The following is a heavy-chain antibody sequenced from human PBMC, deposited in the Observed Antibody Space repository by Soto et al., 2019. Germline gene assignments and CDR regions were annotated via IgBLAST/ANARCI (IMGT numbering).Heavy chain of an antibody. Sequence: QVQLQESGPGLVKPSGTLSLTCAVSGGSISSTNWWNWVRQPPGKGLEWIGEIYHSGGTNYNPSLKSRVTISVDKSKNQFSLKLTSVTAADTAVYYCARAEDYGDYQGGWFDPWGQGTLVTVSS. D-gene: IGHD4-17*01. CDR3: ARAEDYGDYQGGWFDP. CDR2: IYHSGGT. J-gene: IGHJ5*02. V-gene: IGHV4-4*02. CDR1: GGSISSTNW.